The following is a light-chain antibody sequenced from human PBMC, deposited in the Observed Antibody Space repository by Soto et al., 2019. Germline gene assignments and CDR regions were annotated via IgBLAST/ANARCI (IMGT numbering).Light chain of an antibody. CDR1: SSDVGGYTY. V-gene: IGLV2-14*01. Sequence: QSVLTQPASVSGSPGQSITISCTGTSSDVGGYTYVSWYQQHPGKAPKLMIYEVSNRPSGVSNRFSGSKSGNTASLTISGLQAEDEADYYCSSYASSSALVFGLGTKVTV. J-gene: IGLJ1*01. CDR3: SSYASSSALV. CDR2: EVS.